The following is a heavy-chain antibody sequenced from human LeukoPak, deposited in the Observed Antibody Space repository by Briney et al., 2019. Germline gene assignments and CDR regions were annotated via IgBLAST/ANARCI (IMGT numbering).Heavy chain of an antibody. J-gene: IGHJ5*02. CDR3: AKDGPNSWFGEAT. Sequence: GGSLRLSCAASGFTFSSDGMHWGRQAPGKGLEWMALISYDGSIKYYADSVKGRFTISRDNYKTTLYLKMNSLRAEDTAVYYCAKDGPNSWFGEATWGQGTLVTVSS. D-gene: IGHD3-10*01. V-gene: IGHV3-30*18. CDR1: GFTFSSDG. CDR2: ISYDGSIK.